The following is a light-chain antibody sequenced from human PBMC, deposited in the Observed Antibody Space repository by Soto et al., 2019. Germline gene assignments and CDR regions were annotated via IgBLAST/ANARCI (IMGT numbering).Light chain of an antibody. J-gene: IGKJ1*01. V-gene: IGKV1-39*01. CDR3: QQRYRTPWT. CDR1: QSISSY. CDR2: AAS. Sequence: DIQMTQSPSSLSASVGDRVTVTCRASQSISSYLNWYQQKPGKAPKLLIYAASSLQSGVPSRFSGSGSGTDFTLTISSLQPEDFATYYCQQRYRTPWTLCQGTRV.